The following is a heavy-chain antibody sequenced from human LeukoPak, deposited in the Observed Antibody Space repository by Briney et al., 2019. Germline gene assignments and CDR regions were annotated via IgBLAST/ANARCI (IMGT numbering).Heavy chain of an antibody. D-gene: IGHD3-22*01. CDR3: ARGPDYYDSSGYDYYYMDV. CDR1: GGTFSNYA. Sequence: SSVKVSCKASGGTFSNYATSWVRQAPGQGLEWMGGIIPIFGTANYAQKFQGRVTITADESTSTAYMELSSLRSEDTAVYYCARGPDYYDSSGYDYYYMDVRGKGTTVTVSS. V-gene: IGHV1-69*01. CDR2: IIPIFGTA. J-gene: IGHJ6*03.